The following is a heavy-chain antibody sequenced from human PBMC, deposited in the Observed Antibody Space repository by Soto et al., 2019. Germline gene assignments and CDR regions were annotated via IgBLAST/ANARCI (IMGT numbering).Heavy chain of an antibody. D-gene: IGHD4-17*01. J-gene: IGHJ4*02. Sequence: EVQLLESGGGLVQPGGSLRLSCTASGFSFSNYAVTWVRQAPGKGLEWVSSIGGDTSYTYYADSVKGRFTISRDKSKNTVYLQMNRLRADDPAVYHCAKAPTRDYVDAFHSWGQGTLVTVSS. CDR3: AKAPTRDYVDAFHS. CDR1: GFSFSNYA. CDR2: IGGDTSYT. V-gene: IGHV3-23*01.